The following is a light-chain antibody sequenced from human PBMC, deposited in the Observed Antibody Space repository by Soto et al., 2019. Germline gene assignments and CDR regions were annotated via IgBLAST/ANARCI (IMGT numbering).Light chain of an antibody. Sequence: DIVMTQSPDSLAVSLVERATINCKSSQSVLYNSNNKNYLAWYQQRPGQPPKLLIYWASTRESGVPDRFSGSGSGTDFTLTITSLQAEDVAVYYCQQYESTPPTCGQGTKLEIK. J-gene: IGKJ2*01. CDR2: WAS. CDR1: QSVLYNSNNKNY. V-gene: IGKV4-1*01. CDR3: QQYESTPPT.